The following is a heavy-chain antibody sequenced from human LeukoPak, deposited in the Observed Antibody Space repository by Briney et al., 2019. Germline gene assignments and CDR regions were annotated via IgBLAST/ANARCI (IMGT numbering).Heavy chain of an antibody. CDR3: ARESSGWYVRNAFDI. J-gene: IGHJ3*02. CDR1: GFTFSSYA. CDR2: ISYDGSNK. D-gene: IGHD6-19*01. V-gene: IGHV3-30-3*01. Sequence: GRSLRLSCAASGFTFSSYAMHWVRQAPGKGLEWVAVISYDGSNKYYADSVKGRFTISRDNSKNTLYLQMNSLRAEDTAVYYCARESSGWYVRNAFDIWGQGTMVTVSS.